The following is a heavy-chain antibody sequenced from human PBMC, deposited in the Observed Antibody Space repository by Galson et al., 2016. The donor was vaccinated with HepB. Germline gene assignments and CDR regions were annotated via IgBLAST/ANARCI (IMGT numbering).Heavy chain of an antibody. Sequence: SLRLSCAASGFTFSNYAMNWVRQAPGKGLVWVSIINDSGHDTYYADSLKGRFTISRDNSRNTMYLQMNGLRVEDTAGYYCARDNFNWNYFYFDFWGLGTLVTVSS. V-gene: IGHV3-23*01. D-gene: IGHD1-7*01. CDR1: GFTFSNYA. CDR3: ARDNFNWNYFYFDF. CDR2: INDSGHDT. J-gene: IGHJ4*01.